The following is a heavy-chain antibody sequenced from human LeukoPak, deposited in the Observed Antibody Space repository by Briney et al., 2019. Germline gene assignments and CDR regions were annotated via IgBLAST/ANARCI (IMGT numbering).Heavy chain of an antibody. D-gene: IGHD1-26*01. CDR2: ISGSGGST. Sequence: PGGSLRLSCAASGFTFSSYAMSWVRQAPGKGLEWVSAISGSGGSTYYADSVKGRFNISRDNSKNTLYLQMNSLRAEDTGVYYCAKDRVVGPNGFGDYWGQGTLDTVSS. J-gene: IGHJ4*02. CDR3: AKDRVVGPNGFGDY. CDR1: GFTFSSYA. V-gene: IGHV3-23*01.